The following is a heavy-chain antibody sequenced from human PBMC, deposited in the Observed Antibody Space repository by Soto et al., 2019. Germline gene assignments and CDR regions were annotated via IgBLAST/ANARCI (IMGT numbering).Heavy chain of an antibody. J-gene: IGHJ6*02. CDR1: GDSISSADYY. Sequence: PSETLSLTCTVSGDSISSADYYWSWIRQTPGMGLEWIGHIFYSGTTYYNPSLKSRLTISVDTSKNHFSLRLTSVTAADTAVYYCARDLWVEPELYYYGMDVWGQGTTVTSP. CDR3: ARDLWVEPELYYYGMDV. D-gene: IGHD1-1*01. CDR2: IFYSGTT. V-gene: IGHV4-30-4*01.